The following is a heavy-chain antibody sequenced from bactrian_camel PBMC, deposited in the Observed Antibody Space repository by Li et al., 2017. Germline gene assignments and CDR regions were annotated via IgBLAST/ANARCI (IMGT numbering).Heavy chain of an antibody. CDR2: IYTRGDTS. Sequence: VQLVESGGGSVQAGGSLRLSCAASGFTFSNYDMAWVRQAPGKEREGVAAIYTRGDTSYYRASVKGRFTISRDNANNTVYLEMNSLKPEDTAMYYCAAAVVPVAGACRPNMDYRDWGQ. V-gene: IGHV3S40*01. J-gene: IGHJ4*01. CDR3: AAAVVPVAGACRPNMDYRD. CDR1: GFTFSNYD. D-gene: IGHD1*01.